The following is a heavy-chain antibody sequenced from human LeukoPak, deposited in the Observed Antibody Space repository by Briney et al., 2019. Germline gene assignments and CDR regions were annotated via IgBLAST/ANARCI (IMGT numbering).Heavy chain of an antibody. J-gene: IGHJ3*02. CDR1: GGTFSSYA. CDR2: IIPIFGTA. CDR3: ARDLEYYDSSGYYNPAFDI. Sequence: SVKVSCKASGGTFSSYAISWVRQAPGQGLEWMGRIIPIFGTANYAQKFQGRVTITTDESTSTAYMELSSLRSEDTAVYYCARDLEYYDSSGYYNPAFDIWGQGTMVTVSS. D-gene: IGHD3-22*01. V-gene: IGHV1-69*05.